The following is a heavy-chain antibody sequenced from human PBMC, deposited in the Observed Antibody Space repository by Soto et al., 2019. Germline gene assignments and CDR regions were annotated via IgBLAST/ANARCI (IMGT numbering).Heavy chain of an antibody. V-gene: IGHV4-34*01. CDR3: ASGRTTRTLYSHYYYMDV. Sequence: SETLSLTCAVYGGSFSGYYWSWIRQPPGKGLEWIGEINHSGSTNYNPSLKSRVTISVDTSKNQFSLKLSSVTAADTAVYYCASGRTTRTLYSHYYYMDVWGKGTTVTVSS. J-gene: IGHJ6*03. D-gene: IGHD2-15*01. CDR2: INHSGST. CDR1: GGSFSGYY.